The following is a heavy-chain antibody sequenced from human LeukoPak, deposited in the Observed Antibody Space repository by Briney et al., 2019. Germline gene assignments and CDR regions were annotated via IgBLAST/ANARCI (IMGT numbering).Heavy chain of an antibody. CDR2: IYYSGST. D-gene: IGHD6-13*01. J-gene: IGHJ6*02. V-gene: IGHV4-39*01. CDR1: GGSISSGSYY. Sequence: SETLSLTCTVSGGSISSGSYYWGWIRQPPGKGLEWIGSIYYSGSTYYNPSLKTRVTISVDTSKNQFSLKLSSVTAADTAVYYCATHVYSSSWFYYYSMDAWGQGTTVTVSS. CDR3: ATHVYSSSWFYYYSMDA.